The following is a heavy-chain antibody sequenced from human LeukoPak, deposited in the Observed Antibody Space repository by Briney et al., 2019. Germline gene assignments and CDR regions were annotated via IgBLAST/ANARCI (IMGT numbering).Heavy chain of an antibody. D-gene: IGHD6-19*01. J-gene: IGHJ4*02. CDR2: MNPNSGNT. V-gene: IGHV1-8*01. CDR1: GYTFTSYD. CDR3: ATGYSSGWYGSDFDY. Sequence: GASVKVSCKASGYTFTSYDINWVRQATGQGLEWMGWMNPNSGNTGYAQKFQGRVTMTTDTSTSTAYMELRSLRSDDTAVYYCATGYSSGWYGSDFDYWGQGTLVTVSS.